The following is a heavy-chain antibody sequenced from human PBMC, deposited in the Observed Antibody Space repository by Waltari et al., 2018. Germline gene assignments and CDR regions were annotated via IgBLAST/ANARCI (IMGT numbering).Heavy chain of an antibody. CDR3: SGGEVTGTDF. CDR1: GFSFSGST. D-gene: IGHD6-19*01. J-gene: IGHJ4*02. Sequence: EVQVVESGGGLVKPGGSLKLSCATSGFSFSGSTIHWVRQTPGKGLEWVGRIRREPYKYATAYSASVKGRFTISRDDSKNTAYLQMNSLRTEDTAVYYCSGGEVTGTDFWGQGTLVTVSS. CDR2: IRREPYKYAT. V-gene: IGHV3-73*01.